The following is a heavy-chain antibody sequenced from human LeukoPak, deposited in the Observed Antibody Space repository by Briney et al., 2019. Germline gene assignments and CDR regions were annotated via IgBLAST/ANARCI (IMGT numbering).Heavy chain of an antibody. D-gene: IGHD1-14*01. Sequence: ASLKVSCKASGYNFTGYYLHWVRQAPGQGLEWMGWINPNTGSTNYAQKFQGRVTMTRDTSTSTVYMELSSLRSEDTAVYYCARGSQPHDFDYWGQGTLVTVSS. CDR1: GYNFTGYY. CDR3: ARGSQPHDFDY. CDR2: INPNTGST. V-gene: IGHV1-2*02. J-gene: IGHJ4*02.